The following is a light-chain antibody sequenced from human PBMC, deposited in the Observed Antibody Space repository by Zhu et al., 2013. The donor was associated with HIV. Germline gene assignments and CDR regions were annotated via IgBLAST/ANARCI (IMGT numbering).Light chain of an antibody. CDR3: LQHNSYPPT. CDR2: AAS. Sequence: DIQMTQSPSSVSASVGDRVTITCRASQDINNWLAWYQQKPGKAPKVLIYAASRLQSGVPSRFSGSGSGTEFTLTISSLQPEDSATYYCLQHNSYPPTFGQGTRLEI. J-gene: IGKJ5*01. V-gene: IGKV1-17*03. CDR1: QDINNW.